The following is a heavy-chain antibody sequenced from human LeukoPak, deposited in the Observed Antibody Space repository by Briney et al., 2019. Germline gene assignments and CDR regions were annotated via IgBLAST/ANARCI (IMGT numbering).Heavy chain of an antibody. J-gene: IGHJ3*02. CDR1: GYTFTSYG. Sequence: GASVKVSCKASGYTFTSYGISWVRQAPGQGLEWMGWISAYNGNTNYAQKLQGRVTMTTDTSTSTAYMELRSLRSDDTAVYYCARDLVTTVTTPAADAFDIWGQGTMVTVSS. V-gene: IGHV1-18*01. D-gene: IGHD4-11*01. CDR2: ISAYNGNT. CDR3: ARDLVTTVTTPAADAFDI.